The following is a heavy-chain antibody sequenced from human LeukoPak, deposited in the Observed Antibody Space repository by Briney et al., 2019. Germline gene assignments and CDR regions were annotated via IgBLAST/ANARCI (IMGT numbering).Heavy chain of an antibody. CDR1: GGSISSGDYY. CDR2: TYYSGST. V-gene: IGHV4-30-4*01. J-gene: IGHJ5*02. D-gene: IGHD2-15*01. CDR3: ARVDCSGGSCYYPSWFDP. Sequence: SETLSLTCTVSGGSISSGDYYWSWIRQPPGKGLEWIGYTYYSGSTYYNPSLKSRVTISVDTSKNQFSLKLSSVTAADTAVYYCARVDCSGGSCYYPSWFDPWGQGTLVTVSS.